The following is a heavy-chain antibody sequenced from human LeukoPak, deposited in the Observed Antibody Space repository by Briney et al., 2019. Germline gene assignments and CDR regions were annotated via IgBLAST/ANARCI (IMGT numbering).Heavy chain of an antibody. CDR2: IGGSGGFIT. Sequence: PGGSLRLSCAASGFTFSAHGMNWVRQSPGRGLEWVSGIGGSGGFITYYADSVKGRFTVSRDNSKDTMYLQMNGLRAEDTAICYCAQDRAWAQYYYWGQGTLVTVSS. CDR3: AQDRAWAQYYY. D-gene: IGHD3-10*01. V-gene: IGHV3-23*01. CDR1: GFTFSAHG. J-gene: IGHJ4*02.